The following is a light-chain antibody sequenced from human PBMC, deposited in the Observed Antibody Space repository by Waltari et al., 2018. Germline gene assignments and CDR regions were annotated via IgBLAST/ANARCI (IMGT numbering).Light chain of an antibody. J-gene: IGKJ2*01. CDR2: AAS. CDR3: QQYNSFPYS. V-gene: IGKV1-39*01. CDR1: QRISNY. Sequence: DIQMTQSPSSLSASAGDRVTITCRASQRISNYLNWYQQKPGKAPNLLIYAASSLQSGVPSRFSGSGSGTEFTLTINSLQPEDFATYYCQQYNSFPYSFGQGTKVEIK.